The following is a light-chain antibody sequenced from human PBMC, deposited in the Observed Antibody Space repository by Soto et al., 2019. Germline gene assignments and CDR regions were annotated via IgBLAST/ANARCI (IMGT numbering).Light chain of an antibody. Sequence: QSVLTQPRSVSGSPGQSVTISCTGTSSDVGDYNFVSWYQHHPGKAPKLMIYDVTKRPSGVPDRFSGSKSGNTASLTISGLQAEDEANYYCSSYTSISTRVFGGGTKLTVL. CDR1: SSDVGDYNF. CDR2: DVT. V-gene: IGLV2-11*01. CDR3: SSYTSISTRV. J-gene: IGLJ3*02.